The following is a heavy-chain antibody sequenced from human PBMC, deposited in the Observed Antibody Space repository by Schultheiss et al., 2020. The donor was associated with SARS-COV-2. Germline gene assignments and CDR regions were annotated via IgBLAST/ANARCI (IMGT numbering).Heavy chain of an antibody. Sequence: SETLSLTCAVYGGSFSGYYWSWIRQPPGKGLEWIGYIYYSGSTNYNPSLKSRVTMSVDTSKNQFSLKLSSVTAADTAVYYCARAPFGDAFDIWGQGTTVTVSS. CDR2: IYYSGST. CDR1: GGSFSGYY. J-gene: IGHJ3*02. D-gene: IGHD2/OR15-2a*01. CDR3: ARAPFGDAFDI. V-gene: IGHV4-59*12.